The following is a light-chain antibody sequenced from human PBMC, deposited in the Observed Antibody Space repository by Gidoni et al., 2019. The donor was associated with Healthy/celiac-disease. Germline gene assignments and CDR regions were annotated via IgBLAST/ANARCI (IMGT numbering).Light chain of an antibody. Sequence: EIVLTQSPATLSLSPGERATLSCSASQIVSSYLAWYQQKPGQAPRLLIYDASNRATGIPARFSGSGSGTDFTLTSSSLEPEDFAVYYCQQRSNWPTFGQGTKVEIK. J-gene: IGKJ1*01. V-gene: IGKV3-11*01. CDR3: QQRSNWPT. CDR2: DAS. CDR1: QIVSSY.